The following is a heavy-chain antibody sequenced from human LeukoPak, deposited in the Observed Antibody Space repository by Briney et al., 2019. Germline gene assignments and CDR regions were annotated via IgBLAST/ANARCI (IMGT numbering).Heavy chain of an antibody. CDR2: ISAYNGNT. V-gene: IGHV1-18*01. CDR3: ASLRGPPGDSSGHSGWFDP. CDR1: GYTFTSYG. Sequence: GASVKVSCKASGYTFTSYGISWVRQAPGQGLEWMGWISAYNGNTNYAQKLQGRVTMTTDTSTSTAYMELRSLRSDDTAVYYCASLRGPPGDSSGHSGWFDPWGQGTLVTVSS. J-gene: IGHJ5*02. D-gene: IGHD3-22*01.